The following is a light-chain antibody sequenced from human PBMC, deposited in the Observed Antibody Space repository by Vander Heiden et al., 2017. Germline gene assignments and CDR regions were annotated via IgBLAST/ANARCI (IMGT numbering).Light chain of an antibody. CDR2: WAS. J-gene: IGKJ3*01. CDR1: PDRLFASNNKNY. Sequence: IVLTQSPASLAVSLAERATINSTSRPDRLFASNNKNYLGWYQKKPGQAPKLLIYWASIRESGVPDRFSGSGSGTDFTLTISSLQAEDVAVYYCQQYYTRPITFGPGTKVEI. CDR3: QQYYTRPIT. V-gene: IGKV4-1*01.